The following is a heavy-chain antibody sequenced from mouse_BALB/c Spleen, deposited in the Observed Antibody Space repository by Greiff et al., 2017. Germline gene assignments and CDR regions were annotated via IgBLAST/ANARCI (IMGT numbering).Heavy chain of an antibody. J-gene: IGHJ2*01. CDR1: GYSITSDYA. Sequence: EVQGVESGPGLVKPSQSLSLTCTVTGYSITSDYAWNWIRQFPGNKLEWMGYISYSGSTSYNPSLKSRISITRDTSKNQFFLQLNSVTTEDTATYYCAYGYYLDYWGQGTTLTVSS. CDR2: ISYSGST. CDR3: AYGYYLDY. V-gene: IGHV3-2*02. D-gene: IGHD1-1*02.